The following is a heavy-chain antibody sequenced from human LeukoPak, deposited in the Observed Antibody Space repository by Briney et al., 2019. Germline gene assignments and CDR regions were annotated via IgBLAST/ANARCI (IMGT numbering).Heavy chain of an antibody. V-gene: IGHV1-2*06. CDR3: ARVKDDYVWGSYSY. D-gene: IGHD3-16*01. J-gene: IGHJ4*02. CDR1: GYTFTCYY. CDR2: INPNSGGT. Sequence: SVKVSCKASGYTFTCYYMHWVRQAPGQGLEWMGRINPNSGGTNYAQKFQGRVTMTRDTSISTAYMELSRLRSDDTAVYYCARVKDDYVWGSYSYWGQGTLVTVSS.